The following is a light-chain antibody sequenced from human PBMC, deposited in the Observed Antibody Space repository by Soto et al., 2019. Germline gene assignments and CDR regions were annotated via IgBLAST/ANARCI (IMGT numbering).Light chain of an antibody. Sequence: EVVMTQSPVTLSVSPGESATLSCRASQSVDGYLAWYQQKPGQAPRLLIYGASSRATGIPDRFSGSGSGTDFTLTISRLEPEDFAVYYCQQYGSSPLTFGGGTKVDIK. CDR1: QSVDGY. CDR2: GAS. V-gene: IGKV3-20*01. J-gene: IGKJ4*01. CDR3: QQYGSSPLT.